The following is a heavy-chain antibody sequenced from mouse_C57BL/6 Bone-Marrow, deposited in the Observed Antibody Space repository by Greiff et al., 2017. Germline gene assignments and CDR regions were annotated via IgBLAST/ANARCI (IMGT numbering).Heavy chain of an antibody. Sequence: QVQLQQPGAELVKPGASVKMSCKASGYTFTSYWITWVKQRTGQGLEWIGDIYPGSGSTNYNEKFKSKATLTVDTSSSTAYMQLSSLTSEDSAVYYYSRPYYRNYWYFDVWGTGTTVTVSA. J-gene: IGHJ1*03. CDR2: IYPGSGST. D-gene: IGHD2-12*01. V-gene: IGHV1-55*01. CDR3: SRPYYRNYWYFDV. CDR1: GYTFTSYW.